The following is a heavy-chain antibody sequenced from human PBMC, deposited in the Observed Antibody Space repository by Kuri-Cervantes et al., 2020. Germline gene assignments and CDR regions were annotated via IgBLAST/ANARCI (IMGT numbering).Heavy chain of an antibody. J-gene: IGHJ4*02. D-gene: IGHD6-13*01. V-gene: IGHV1-69*13. CDR3: ARVIVAAAGRVFDY. CDR1: GGTFSSYA. Sequence: SVKVSCKASGGTFSSYAISWVRQAPGQGLEWMGGIIPIFGTANYAQKFQGRVTVTADESTSTAYMELSSLRSEDTAVYYCARVIVAAAGRVFDYWGQGTLVTVSS. CDR2: IIPIFGTA.